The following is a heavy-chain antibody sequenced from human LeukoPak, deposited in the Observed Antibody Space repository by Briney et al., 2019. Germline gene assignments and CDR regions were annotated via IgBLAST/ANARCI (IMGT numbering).Heavy chain of an antibody. Sequence: XKXSGYSFTSYWIGWVRPMPGKGLGWMGIIYPGESDTRYSPSFQGQVTISADKSISTAYLQWSSLKASDTAMYYCARRGGYEFDYWGQGTLVTVSS. CDR3: ARRGGYEFDY. V-gene: IGHV5-51*01. CDR2: IYPGESDT. CDR1: GYSFTSYW. D-gene: IGHD3-16*01. J-gene: IGHJ4*02.